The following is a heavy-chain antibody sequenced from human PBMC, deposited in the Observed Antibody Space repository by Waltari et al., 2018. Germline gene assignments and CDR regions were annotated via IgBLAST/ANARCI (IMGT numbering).Heavy chain of an antibody. CDR1: GYTFTSYD. D-gene: IGHD2-15*01. CDR2: VNPNTGNT. V-gene: IGHV1-8*03. CDR3: ARGPGSWLQLQH. J-gene: IGHJ1*01. Sequence: QVQLVQSGTEVKKPGASVKVSCKASGYTFTSYDINWVRQATGQGLEWMGWVNPNTGNTGNAQKFQCRVTITRNTATSTAYMELSSMRSEDKAVYYCARGPGSWLQLQHWGEGALVTVSS.